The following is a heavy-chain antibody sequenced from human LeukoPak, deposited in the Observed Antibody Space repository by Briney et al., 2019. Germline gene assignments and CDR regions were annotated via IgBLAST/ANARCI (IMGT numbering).Heavy chain of an antibody. V-gene: IGHV3-53*05. CDR3: AKGDNYYDSSGYYYVRALFDY. CDR2: IYSGDTT. D-gene: IGHD3-22*01. Sequence: GGSLRLSCAASGFTVSSNYMSWVRQAPGKGLEWVSVIYSGDTTYYADSVKGRFTISRDNSKNTLYLQMNSLRAEDTAVYYCAKGDNYYDSSGYYYVRALFDYWGQGTLVTVSS. J-gene: IGHJ4*02. CDR1: GFTVSSNY.